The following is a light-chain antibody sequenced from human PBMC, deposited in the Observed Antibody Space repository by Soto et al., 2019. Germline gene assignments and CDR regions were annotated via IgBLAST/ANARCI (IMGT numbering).Light chain of an antibody. Sequence: DIVLTQSPGTLSLSPGERATLSCRASQSVSSTFLAWHQQKPGQPPRLLIYGASSRATGIPDRFSGSGSGTDFTLTISRLEPEDFAVYYCQQYGSSPETFGQGTKVEIK. V-gene: IGKV3-20*01. CDR2: GAS. J-gene: IGKJ1*01. CDR3: QQYGSSPET. CDR1: QSVSSTF.